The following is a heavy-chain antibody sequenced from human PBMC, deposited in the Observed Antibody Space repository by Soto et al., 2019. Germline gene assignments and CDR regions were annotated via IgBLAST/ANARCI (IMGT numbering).Heavy chain of an antibody. CDR1: EFTFSTYP. D-gene: IGHD3-3*01. Sequence: QVLLVESGGGVVQPGGSLRLSCAASEFTFSTYPMHWVRQAPGKGLEWVAVISHDEGNKYYGDSMKGRFTISRDNSKKTLCLKRNRLRGDDTAVYYCARGASDFWGGYPAIHYFVSWGQGTLVTVSS. CDR3: ARGASDFWGGYPAIHYFVS. J-gene: IGHJ4*02. V-gene: IGHV3-30-3*01. CDR2: ISHDEGNK.